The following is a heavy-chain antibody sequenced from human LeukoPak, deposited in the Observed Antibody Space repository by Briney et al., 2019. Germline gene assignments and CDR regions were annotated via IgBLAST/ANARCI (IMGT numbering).Heavy chain of an antibody. J-gene: IGHJ4*02. Sequence: SGTLSLTCGVSGGSVINTNWWTWVRQPPGKGLEWIGEVHLDGRTNYNPSLESRLTKSVDVSENQVSLKLTSVTAADTAVYYCAREGGFYRPLDYSGQGTLVTASS. CDR3: AREGGFYRPLDY. V-gene: IGHV4-4*02. D-gene: IGHD3-3*01. CDR1: GGSVINTNW. CDR2: VHLDGRT.